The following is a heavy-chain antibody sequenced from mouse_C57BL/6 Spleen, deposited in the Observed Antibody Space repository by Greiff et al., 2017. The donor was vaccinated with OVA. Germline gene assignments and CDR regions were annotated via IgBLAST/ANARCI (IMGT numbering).Heavy chain of an antibody. V-gene: IGHV5-4*01. CDR3: ARDRYFDV. CDR2: ISDGGSYT. Sequence: EVKLVESGGGLVKPGGSLKLSCAASGFTFSSYAMSWVRQTPEKRLEWVATISDGGSYTYYPDNVKGRFTISRDNAKNNLYLQMSHLKSEDTAMYYYARDRYFDVWGTGTTVTVSS. J-gene: IGHJ1*03. CDR1: GFTFSSYA.